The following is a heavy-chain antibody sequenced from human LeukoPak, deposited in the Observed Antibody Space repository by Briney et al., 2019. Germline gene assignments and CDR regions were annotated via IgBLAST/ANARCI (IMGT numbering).Heavy chain of an antibody. J-gene: IGHJ4*02. V-gene: IGHV3-11*04. D-gene: IGHD2-2*01. Sequence: GGSLRLSCAASGFIFSDYYMSWLRPAPGKGLEWGSFISISGSTIYYTDSVKGRFTISKDNAKNSLYLQIHSLRAEDTSVYYCARGQYQTSGSFYDWGQGSLVTVSS. CDR2: ISISGSTI. CDR3: ARGQYQTSGSFYD. CDR1: GFIFSDYY.